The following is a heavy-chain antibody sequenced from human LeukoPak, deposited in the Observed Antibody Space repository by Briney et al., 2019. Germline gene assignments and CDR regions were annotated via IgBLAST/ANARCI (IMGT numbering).Heavy chain of an antibody. CDR2: IYYSGST. V-gene: IGHV4-59*01. CDR1: GGSISSYY. J-gene: IGHJ4*02. Sequence: KPSETLSLTCTVSGGSISSYYWSWIRQPPGKGLEWIGYIYYSGSTNYNPSLKSRVTISVDTSKNQFSLKLSSVTAADTAVYYCARDIEGSGSIDYWGQGTLVTVSS. CDR3: ARDIEGSGSIDY. D-gene: IGHD3-10*01.